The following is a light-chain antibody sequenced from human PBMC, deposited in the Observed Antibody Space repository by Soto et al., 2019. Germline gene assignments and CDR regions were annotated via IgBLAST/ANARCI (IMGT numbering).Light chain of an antibody. CDR3: QQYNNWPLT. J-gene: IGKJ4*01. V-gene: IGKV3-15*01. CDR2: GAS. Sequence: EIVLTQSPATLSVSPGERXXLXXXASQSVSSNLAWYQQKPGQAPRLLTYGASTRATGIPARFSGSGSGTEFTLTISSLQSEDFAVYYCQQYNNWPLTFGGGTKVDI. CDR1: QSVSSN.